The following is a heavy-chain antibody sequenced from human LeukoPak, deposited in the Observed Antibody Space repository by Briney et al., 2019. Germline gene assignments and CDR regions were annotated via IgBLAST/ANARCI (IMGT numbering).Heavy chain of an antibody. V-gene: IGHV4-59*04. J-gene: IGHJ4*02. CDR1: DDSITIYY. D-gene: IGHD1-26*01. Sequence: PSETLSLTCTVSDDSITIYYWGWVRQPPGKGLEWIGNIYYSGNTYYNASLNSRVTISVDTSKNDFSLKLRFVTAADTAVYYCAKSGGSGLIDYWGLGTLVTVSS. CDR3: AKSGGSGLIDY. CDR2: IYYSGNT.